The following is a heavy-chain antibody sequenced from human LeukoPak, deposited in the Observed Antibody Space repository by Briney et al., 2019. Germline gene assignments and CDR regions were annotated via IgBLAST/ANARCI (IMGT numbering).Heavy chain of an antibody. J-gene: IGHJ6*04. CDR1: GYTFTGYY. Sequence: GASVKVSCKASGYTFTGYYIHWVRQAPEQGLEWMGWLDPNSADTYSAQNQGRVTMTRDTSITTAYMELSRLRSDDTAVYYCARANREYYGSTFYMDVWGKGTTVTISS. CDR2: LDPNSADT. V-gene: IGHV1-2*02. D-gene: IGHD3-10*01. CDR3: ARANREYYGSTFYMDV.